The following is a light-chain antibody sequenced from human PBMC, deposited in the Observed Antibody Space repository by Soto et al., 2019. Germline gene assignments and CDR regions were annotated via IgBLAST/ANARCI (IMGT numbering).Light chain of an antibody. Sequence: QSVLTQPASVSGSPGQSISISCTGTTSDVGRYNYVSWYQQHPGEAPKLMIYDVSYRPSWVSSRFSGSKSGITASLTISGLQAEDEADYYCNSFTTSSTYVFGTGTKLTVL. CDR3: NSFTTSSTYV. CDR1: TSDVGRYNY. V-gene: IGLV2-14*03. CDR2: DVS. J-gene: IGLJ1*01.